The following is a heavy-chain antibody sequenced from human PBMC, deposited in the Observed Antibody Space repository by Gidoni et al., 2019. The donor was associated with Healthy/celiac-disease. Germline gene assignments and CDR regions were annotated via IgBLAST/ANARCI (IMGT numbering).Heavy chain of an antibody. CDR3: ARDLKQLVLHYYYGMDV. V-gene: IGHV3-48*02. Sequence: EVQLVESGGGLVQPGGSLRLSCAASGFTFSSYSMNWVRQAPGKGLEWVSYISSSSSTIYYADSVKGRFTISRDNAKNSLYLQMNSLRDEDTAVYYCARDLKQLVLHYYYGMDVWGQGTTVTVSS. CDR2: ISSSSSTI. D-gene: IGHD6-6*01. J-gene: IGHJ6*02. CDR1: GFTFSSYS.